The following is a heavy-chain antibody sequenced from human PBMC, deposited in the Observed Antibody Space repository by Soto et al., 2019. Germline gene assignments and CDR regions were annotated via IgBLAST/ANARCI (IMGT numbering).Heavy chain of an antibody. CDR1: GGSFSGYY. CDR2: INHSGST. CDR3: ARAGPCITMIVVVIRETYGMDV. V-gene: IGHV4-34*01. D-gene: IGHD3-22*01. J-gene: IGHJ6*02. Sequence: SETLSLTCAVYGGSFSGYYWSWIRQPPGKGLEWIGEINHSGSTNYNPSLKSRVTISVDTSKNQFSLKLSSVTAADTAVYYCARAGPCITMIVVVIRETYGMDVWGQGTTVTVSS.